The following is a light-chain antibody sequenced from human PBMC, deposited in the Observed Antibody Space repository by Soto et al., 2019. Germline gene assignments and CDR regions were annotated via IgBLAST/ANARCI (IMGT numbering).Light chain of an antibody. CDR3: QSYDGSLSVV. V-gene: IGLV1-40*01. CDR2: GDT. Sequence: QAVVTQPPSVSGAPGQRVTISCTGSSSNIGAGYDVHWYQQLPGSAPKLLIFGDTNRPSGVPKRFSGSKSGTSASLAITGVQAEDEADYHCQSYDGSLSVVFGGGTKLTVL. J-gene: IGLJ2*01. CDR1: SSNIGAGYD.